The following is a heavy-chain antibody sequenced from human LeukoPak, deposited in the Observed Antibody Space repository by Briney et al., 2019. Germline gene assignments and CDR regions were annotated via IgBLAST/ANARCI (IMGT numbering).Heavy chain of an antibody. V-gene: IGHV3-23*01. Sequence: GGSLRLSCAASGFTFSSYAMTWVRPPPGKGVEWVSAISGSGGSTYFADSVKGRFTVSRDNSKDTLYLQMNSLRAEDTAVYYCAKDHQGYWADSFDYWGQGTLVTVSS. CDR2: ISGSGGST. CDR1: GFTFSSYA. J-gene: IGHJ4*02. D-gene: IGHD6-13*01. CDR3: AKDHQGYWADSFDY.